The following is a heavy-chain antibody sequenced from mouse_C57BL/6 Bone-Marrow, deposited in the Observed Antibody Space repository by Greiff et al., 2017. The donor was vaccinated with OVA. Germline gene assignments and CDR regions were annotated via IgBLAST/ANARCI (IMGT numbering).Heavy chain of an antibody. CDR2: INPNNGGT. J-gene: IGHJ3*01. CDR3: ARSGVLLRYQAWFAY. Sequence: EVQLQQSGPELVKPGASVKISCKASGYTFTDYYMNWVKQSHGKSLEWIGDINPNNGGTSYNQKFKGKATLTVDKSSSTAYMELRSLTSEDSAVYYCARSGVLLRYQAWFAYWGQGTLVTVSA. D-gene: IGHD1-1*01. V-gene: IGHV1-26*01. CDR1: GYTFTDYY.